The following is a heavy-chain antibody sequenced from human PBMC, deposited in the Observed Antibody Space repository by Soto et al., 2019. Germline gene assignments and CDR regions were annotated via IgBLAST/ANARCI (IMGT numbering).Heavy chain of an antibody. CDR1: GFTFSSYW. V-gene: IGHV3-7*01. J-gene: IGHJ6*02. CDR3: ARAADGWL. CDR2: IKRDGSEQ. D-gene: IGHD2-2*03. Sequence: DVQLVESGGGLVQPGGSLRLSCAASGFTFSSYWMSWVRQAPGKGLEWVANIKRDGSEQYYVDSVKGRFTISRDNAKDSLYLQMNSLRAEDTAVYNCARAADGWLWGQGTTVTVSS.